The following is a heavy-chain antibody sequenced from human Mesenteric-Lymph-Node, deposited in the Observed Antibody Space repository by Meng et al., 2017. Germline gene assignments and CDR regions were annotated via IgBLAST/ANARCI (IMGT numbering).Heavy chain of an antibody. CDR2: IRGSGSDT. V-gene: IGHV3-23*01. D-gene: IGHD1-1*01. J-gene: IGHJ4*02. CDR3: AKAALNTNSLFDY. CDR1: GFTFSTYA. Sequence: GGSLRLSCAASGFTFSTYAMSWVHRGPGKGLEWVSGIRGSGSDTFYKDSATGRFTISRDNSKNTLFLQRNSLRVEDTAVYYCAKAALNTNSLFDYWGQGTLVTVSS.